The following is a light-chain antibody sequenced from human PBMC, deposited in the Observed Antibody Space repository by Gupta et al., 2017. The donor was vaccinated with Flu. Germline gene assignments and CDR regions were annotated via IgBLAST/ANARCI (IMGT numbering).Light chain of an antibody. Sequence: QSALTQPRSVSGSPGQSVAIAFTGTSSDVGGYNYVSWYQQHPGKAPKLMIYDVNKRPSGVPERFSGSKSGNTASLTISGLQAEDEADYYCCSYVGSFTYVFGTGTQVTVL. V-gene: IGLV2-11*01. CDR1: SSDVGGYNY. J-gene: IGLJ1*01. CDR3: CSYVGSFTYV. CDR2: DVN.